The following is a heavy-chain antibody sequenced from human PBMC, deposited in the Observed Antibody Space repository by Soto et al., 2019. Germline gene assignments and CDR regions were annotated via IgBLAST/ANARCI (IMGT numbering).Heavy chain of an antibody. CDR2: ISSSGSTI. Sequence: GGSLRLSCAASGFTFSSYEMNWVRQAPGKGLEWVSYISSSGSTIYYADSLTGRFTISRDNAKNSLYLQMNSLRAEDTAVYYCARDQYYDFWSGDYYYYYYGMDVWGQGTTVTVSS. V-gene: IGHV3-48*03. CDR1: GFTFSSYE. D-gene: IGHD3-3*01. CDR3: ARDQYYDFWSGDYYYYYYGMDV. J-gene: IGHJ6*02.